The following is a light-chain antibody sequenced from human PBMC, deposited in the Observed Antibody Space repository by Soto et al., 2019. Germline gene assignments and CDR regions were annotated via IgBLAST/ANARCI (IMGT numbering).Light chain of an antibody. CDR1: QGIGDT. CDR2: DAS. CDR3: QQRSNWPPSIT. V-gene: IGKV3-11*01. Sequence: TPSPATLSVSPLVSLTIYLTASQGIGDTLAWYQHKPGQTPRLLIYDASNRATGIPARFSGSGSGTDFTLTISSLEPEDFAVYYCQQRSNWPPSITFGQGTRLEIK. J-gene: IGKJ5*01.